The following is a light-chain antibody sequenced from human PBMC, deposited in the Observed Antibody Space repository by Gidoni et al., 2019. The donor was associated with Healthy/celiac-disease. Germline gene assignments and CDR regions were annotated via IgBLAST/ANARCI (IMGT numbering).Light chain of an antibody. V-gene: IGKV4-1*01. CDR2: WAS. J-gene: IGKJ3*01. CDR1: QSVLYSSNNKNY. Sequence: DIVMTQSPDSLAVEMGERATINCKSSQSVLYSSNNKNYLAWYQQKPGQPPKLLIYWASTRESGVPDRFSGSGSGTDFTLTISSLQAEDVAVYYCQQYYSTPPITFGPGTKVDIK. CDR3: QQYYSTPPIT.